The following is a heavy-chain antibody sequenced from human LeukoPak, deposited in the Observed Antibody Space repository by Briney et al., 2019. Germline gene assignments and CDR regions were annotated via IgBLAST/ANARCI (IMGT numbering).Heavy chain of an antibody. CDR1: GGSISSGSYY. J-gene: IGHJ5*02. CDR2: IYTSGST. Sequence: PSETLSLTCTVSGGSISSGSYYWSWIRQPAGKGLEWIGRIYTSGSTNYNPSLKSRVTISVDTSKNQFSLKLSSVTAADTAVYYCARGAMGVRGVTNWFDPWGRGTLVTVSS. CDR3: ARGAMGVRGVTNWFDP. D-gene: IGHD3-10*01. V-gene: IGHV4-61*02.